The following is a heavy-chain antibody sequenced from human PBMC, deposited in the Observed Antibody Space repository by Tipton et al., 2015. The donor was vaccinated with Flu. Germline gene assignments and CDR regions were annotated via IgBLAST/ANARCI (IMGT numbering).Heavy chain of an antibody. CDR1: GGSISSGGYY. CDR2: IYYTGST. Sequence: LRLSCTVSGGSISSGGYYWSWIRQHPRKGLEWIGYIYYTGSTHHNPTLKSRVTMSLDTSKNHFSLKLSSVTAADTAVYYCARDRGFSNWFDPWGQGTLVTVSS. CDR3: ARDRGFSNWFDP. D-gene: IGHD3-10*01. V-gene: IGHV4-31*02. J-gene: IGHJ5*02.